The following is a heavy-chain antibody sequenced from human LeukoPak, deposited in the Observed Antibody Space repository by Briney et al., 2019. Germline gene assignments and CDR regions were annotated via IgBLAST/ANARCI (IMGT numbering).Heavy chain of an antibody. Sequence: ASVKVSSVPPVYTLTNYYIHWVRQAPGQGLEWMGWINPNTGGAHYAQKFQGRVTMTRDTSISTAYMEVSRLRSDDTAVFYCARDRHNWNSKMFDYWGQGTLVTVSS. J-gene: IGHJ4*02. CDR2: INPNTGGA. CDR1: VYTLTNYY. V-gene: IGHV1-2*02. CDR3: ARDRHNWNSKMFDY. D-gene: IGHD1-20*01.